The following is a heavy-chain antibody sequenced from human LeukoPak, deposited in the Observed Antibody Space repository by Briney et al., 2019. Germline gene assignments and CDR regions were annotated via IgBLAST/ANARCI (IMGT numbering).Heavy chain of an antibody. CDR1: RGTFSSYA. D-gene: IGHD6-19*01. CDR2: IIPIFGTA. J-gene: IGHJ4*02. CDR3: AREEADSSCSYPDY. Sequence: SVKVSCQASRGTFSSYAISWVRQAPGQGLEWMGGIIPIFGTANYAQKFQSRVTITADESTSTAYMELSSLRSEDTAVYYCAREEADSSCSYPDYWGQGTLVTVSS. V-gene: IGHV1-69*13.